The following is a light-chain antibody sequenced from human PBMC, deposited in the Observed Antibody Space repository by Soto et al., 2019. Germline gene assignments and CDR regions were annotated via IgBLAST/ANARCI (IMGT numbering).Light chain of an antibody. V-gene: IGLV2-14*01. CDR2: DVS. Sequence: QSVLTQPASVSGSPGQSITISCTGTSNDIGFYNYVSWYQQHPGKVPELLIYDVSNRPSGVSNRFSGSKSGNTASLTISGLQAEDEADYYCTSYTNSNTWVFGGGTKVTVL. J-gene: IGLJ2*01. CDR1: SNDIGFYNY. CDR3: TSYTNSNTWV.